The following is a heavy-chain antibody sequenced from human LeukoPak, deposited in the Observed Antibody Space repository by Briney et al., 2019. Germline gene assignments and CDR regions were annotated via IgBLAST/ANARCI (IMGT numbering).Heavy chain of an antibody. CDR1: GGSISSYY. V-gene: IGHV4-59*01. CDR3: ARSFDYGAYYYYMDV. CDR2: IYYSGST. Sequence: PSETLSLTCTVSGGSISSYYRSWIRQPPGKGLERIGYIYYSGSTNYNPSLKSRVTISVDTSKNQFSLKLSSVTAADTAVYYCARSFDYGAYYYYMDVWGKGTTVTISS. J-gene: IGHJ6*03. D-gene: IGHD4-17*01.